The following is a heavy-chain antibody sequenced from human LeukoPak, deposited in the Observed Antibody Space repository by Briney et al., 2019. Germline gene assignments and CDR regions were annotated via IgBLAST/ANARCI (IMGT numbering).Heavy chain of an antibody. CDR3: AKDTGYDILTGYSPGDYYYGMDV. CDR2: ISWNSGSI. CDR1: GFTFDDYA. Sequence: GGSLRLSCAASGFTFDDYAMHWVRQAPGKGLEWVSGISWNSGSIGYADSVKGRFTISRDNAKNSLYLQMNSLRAEDTALYYCAKDTGYDILTGYSPGDYYYGMDVWGQGTTVTVSS. D-gene: IGHD3-9*01. J-gene: IGHJ6*02. V-gene: IGHV3-9*01.